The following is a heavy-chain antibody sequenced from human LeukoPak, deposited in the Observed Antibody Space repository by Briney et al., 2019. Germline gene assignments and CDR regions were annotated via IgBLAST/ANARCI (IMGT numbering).Heavy chain of an antibody. J-gene: IGHJ4*02. V-gene: IGHV3-48*01. CDR1: GFTFSSYW. CDR3: ARAWRTVVAATGGVDY. CDR2: ISSSSSTI. Sequence: PGGSLRLSCAASGFTFSSYWMSWVRQAPGKGLEWVSYISSSSSTIYYADSVKGRFTISRDNAKNSLYLQMNSLRAEDTAVYYCARAWRTVVAATGGVDYWGQGTLVTVSS. D-gene: IGHD2-15*01.